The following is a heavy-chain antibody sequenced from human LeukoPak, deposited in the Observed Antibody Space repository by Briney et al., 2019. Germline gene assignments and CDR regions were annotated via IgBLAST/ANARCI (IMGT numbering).Heavy chain of an antibody. CDR2: IRHDDSNK. CDR1: GFTFSTYG. V-gene: IGHV3-30*02. D-gene: IGHD2-21*02. Sequence: GGSLRLSCAASGFTFSTYGMHWVRQAPGKGLEWLAFIRHDDSNKIYADSVKGRFTISRDNSKNTLYLQMNSLRAEDTAVYYCAKAYLAYCGGDCYTTPDYWGQGTLVTVSS. CDR3: AKAYLAYCGGDCYTTPDY. J-gene: IGHJ4*02.